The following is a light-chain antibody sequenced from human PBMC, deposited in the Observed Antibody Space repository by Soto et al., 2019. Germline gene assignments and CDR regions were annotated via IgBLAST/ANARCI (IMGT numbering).Light chain of an antibody. J-gene: IGKJ1*01. CDR1: ESSSTW. Sequence: DIHMTQSPSSLSASVGDRVTITCRASESSSTWLAWYQQRPGKAPKLLIYGASSLESGVPPRFSGDGSETAFTLTISGLQRDDFGTYYGQQDSRLWSFGQGSKVDIE. CDR2: GAS. V-gene: IGKV1-5*03. CDR3: QQDSRLWS.